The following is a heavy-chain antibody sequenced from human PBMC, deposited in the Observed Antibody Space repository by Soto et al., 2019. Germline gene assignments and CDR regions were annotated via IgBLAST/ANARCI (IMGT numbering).Heavy chain of an antibody. Sequence: XSVKVTCKASGYSFTSYGIVWVRRAPGQGLEWMGWISAYNGNTNYAQKLQGRVTMTTDTSTSTAYMELRSLRSDDTAVYYCPRGRITIFGVVINGMDVWAQGTTVTVSS. CDR3: PRGRITIFGVVINGMDV. J-gene: IGHJ6*02. V-gene: IGHV1-18*01. CDR2: ISAYNGNT. CDR1: GYSFTSYG. D-gene: IGHD3-3*01.